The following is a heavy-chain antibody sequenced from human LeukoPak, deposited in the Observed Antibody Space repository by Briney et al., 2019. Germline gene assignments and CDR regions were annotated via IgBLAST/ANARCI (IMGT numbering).Heavy chain of an antibody. CDR3: ARAMAGDYGMDG. V-gene: IGHV3-74*01. CDR1: GFTFSGYW. D-gene: IGHD6-19*01. CDR2: IKCDGSDT. Sequence: GGSLRLSCGGSGFTFSGYWKHWVRQGPGKGLVWVSRIKCDGSDTSYADSVKGRFTISRDNAKNTLYLQLDGLRADDTAVYYCARAMAGDYGMDGWGQGTTVTVSS. J-gene: IGHJ6*02.